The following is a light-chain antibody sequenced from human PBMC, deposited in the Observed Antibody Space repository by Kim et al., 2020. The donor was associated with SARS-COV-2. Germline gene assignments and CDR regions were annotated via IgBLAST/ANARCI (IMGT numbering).Light chain of an antibody. J-gene: IGLJ1*01. V-gene: IGLV9-49*01. CDR2: VGTGGIVG. Sequence: QPVLTQPPSASASLGASVALTCTLSSGYSNYKVDWYQQRPGKGPRFVMRVGTGGIVGSKGDGIPDRFSVLGSGLNRYLTIKNIQEEDESDYHCGADHGSGSNLYVFGTGTKVTVL. CDR1: SGYSNYK. CDR3: GADHGSGSNLYV.